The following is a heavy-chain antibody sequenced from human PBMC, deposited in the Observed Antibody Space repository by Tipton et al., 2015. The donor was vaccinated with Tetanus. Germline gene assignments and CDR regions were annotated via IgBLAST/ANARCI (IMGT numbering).Heavy chain of an antibody. CDR3: ARGGYYYDSSGSTTVPFDY. V-gene: IGHV4-30-4*01. J-gene: IGHJ4*02. CDR2: IYYSGST. D-gene: IGHD3-22*01. Sequence: TLSLTCTVSGGSISSGGYYWSWIRQPPGKGLEWIGYIYYSGSTYYNPSLKSRVTISVDTSKNQFSLKLSSVTAADTAVYYCARGGYYYDSSGSTTVPFDYWGQGTLVTVSS. CDR1: GGSISSGGYY.